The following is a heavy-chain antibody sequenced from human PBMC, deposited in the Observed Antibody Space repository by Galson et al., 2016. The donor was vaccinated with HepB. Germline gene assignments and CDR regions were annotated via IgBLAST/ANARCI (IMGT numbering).Heavy chain of an antibody. D-gene: IGHD2/OR15-2a*01. CDR1: GFSLSNSA. V-gene: IGHV3-30*03. Sequence: SLRLSCAGSGFSLSNSAMHWVRQAPGKGLEWVAKISYDAKNVYYAESLRGRSAISRDYSKNALYLEINSLRVEDTAVYYCAADATTIVTAFDYWGQGTLVTVFS. J-gene: IGHJ4*02. CDR3: AADATTIVTAFDY. CDR2: ISYDAKNV.